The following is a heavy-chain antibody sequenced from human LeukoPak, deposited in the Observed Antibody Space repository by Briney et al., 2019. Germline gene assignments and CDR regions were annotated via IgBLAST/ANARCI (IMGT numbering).Heavy chain of an antibody. CDR3: ARISIYWGSDY. CDR1: GYPISSGYY. Sequence: SETLSLTCTVSGYPISSGYYWGWIRQPPGKGLEWIGNIFHSGGTYYSPSLKSRVTISVDTSKNQFSLKLRSVTATDTAMYYCARISIYWGSDYWGQGTLVTVSS. CDR2: IFHSGGT. J-gene: IGHJ4*02. V-gene: IGHV4-38-2*02. D-gene: IGHD2-21*01.